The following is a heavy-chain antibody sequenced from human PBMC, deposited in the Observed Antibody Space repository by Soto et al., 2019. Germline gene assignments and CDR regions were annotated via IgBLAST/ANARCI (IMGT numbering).Heavy chain of an antibody. D-gene: IGHD3-10*01. V-gene: IGHV1-3*01. Sequence: QVQLVQSGAEVKMPGASVRVSCKASGYSFRSYGIQWVRQAPGQSLEWMGWINADNGDTKCSQNFQDRVTIMRDTSASTVYMELSSLRTEDTAVYYCARVGLKYLRWFDPWGQGSLVTVSS. CDR1: GYSFRSYG. CDR3: ARVGLKYLRWFDP. J-gene: IGHJ5*02. CDR2: INADNGDT.